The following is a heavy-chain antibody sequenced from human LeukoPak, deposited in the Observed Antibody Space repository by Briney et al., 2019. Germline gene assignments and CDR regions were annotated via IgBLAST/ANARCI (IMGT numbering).Heavy chain of an antibody. D-gene: IGHD3-3*01. V-gene: IGHV4-39*07. Sequence: SETLSLTCTVSGGSISSSSYYWGWLRQPPGKGPEWFGSIYYSWSTNYNPSLKSRVTISVDTSKNQFSLKLSSVTAADTAVYYCARGPTKYYDFWSGYATGSDYFDYWGQGTLVTVSS. CDR1: GGSISSSSYY. CDR2: IYYSWST. CDR3: ARGPTKYYDFWSGYATGSDYFDY. J-gene: IGHJ4*02.